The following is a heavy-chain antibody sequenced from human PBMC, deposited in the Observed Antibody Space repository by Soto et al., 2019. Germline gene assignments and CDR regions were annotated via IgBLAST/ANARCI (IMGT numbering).Heavy chain of an antibody. Sequence: QVQLQESGPGLVKPSETLSLTCTVSVGSISSYYWSWIRQPPGKGLEWIGYIYYGGSTNYNPSPKRRVTIAVDTSTIPFSLKLSSVTAADTAVYCCARRYGLGSFDYRGQGTLVTVSS. CDR1: VGSISSYY. CDR2: IYYGGST. D-gene: IGHD3-10*01. V-gene: IGHV4-59*08. CDR3: ARRYGLGSFDY. J-gene: IGHJ4*02.